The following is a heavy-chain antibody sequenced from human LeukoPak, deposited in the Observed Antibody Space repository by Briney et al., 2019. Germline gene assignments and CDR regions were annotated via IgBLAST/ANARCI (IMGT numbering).Heavy chain of an antibody. J-gene: IGHJ4*02. CDR1: GGSINSSSYF. D-gene: IGHD6-19*01. V-gene: IGHV4-39*02. Sequence: PSETLSLTCSVSGGSINSSSYFWGWIRQPPGKGLEWIGSIYYSGSTYYNPSLKSRVTISVDMSKNQFSLKLSSVTAADTAVYYCARDGGAVAVPFDYWGQGTLVTVSS. CDR3: ARDGGAVAVPFDY. CDR2: IYYSGST.